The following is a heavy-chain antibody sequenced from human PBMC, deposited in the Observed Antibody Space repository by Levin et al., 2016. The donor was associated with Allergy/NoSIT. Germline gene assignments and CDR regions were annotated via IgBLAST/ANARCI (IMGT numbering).Heavy chain of an antibody. CDR3: ARGRNDFWSGYGMDV. J-gene: IGHJ6*02. CDR2: INPNSGGT. Sequence: WVRQAPGQGLEWMGWINPNSGGTNYAQKFQGRVTMTRDTSISTAYMELSRLRSDDTAVYYCARGRNDFWSGYGMDVWGQGTTVTVSS. V-gene: IGHV1-2*02. D-gene: IGHD3-3*01.